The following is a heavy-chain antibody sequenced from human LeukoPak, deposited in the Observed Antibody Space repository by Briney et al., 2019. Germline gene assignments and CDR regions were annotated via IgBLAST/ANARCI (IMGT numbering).Heavy chain of an antibody. Sequence: PSETLSLTCTVSGGSISGYYWSWIRQSPGGGLVWIGYIYYSGSTNYNPSLKSRVTISIDMSKNLFSLKLSSVTAADTALYYCARHFTYHYDSSGYPRDGFDIWGQGTMVTVSS. CDR1: GGSISGYY. V-gene: IGHV4-59*08. D-gene: IGHD3-22*01. CDR3: ARHFTYHYDSSGYPRDGFDI. CDR2: IYYSGST. J-gene: IGHJ3*02.